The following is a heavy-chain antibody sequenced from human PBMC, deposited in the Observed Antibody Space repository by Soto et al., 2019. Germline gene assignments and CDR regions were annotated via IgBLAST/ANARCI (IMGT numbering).Heavy chain of an antibody. Sequence: QVQLVESGGGEVQPGRSLTISCAASGFTFSTYGMHWVRQTPGKGLEWVAVISYDGTNKFYSDSVKGRFTISRDNFKNALTLQRNSLRADATAVYSCAKDLQSDGDYDYYCYGMDVWGLGTRVTVSS. V-gene: IGHV3-30*18. D-gene: IGHD4-17*01. CDR2: ISYDGTNK. CDR3: AKDLQSDGDYDYYCYGMDV. CDR1: GFTFSTYG. J-gene: IGHJ6*02.